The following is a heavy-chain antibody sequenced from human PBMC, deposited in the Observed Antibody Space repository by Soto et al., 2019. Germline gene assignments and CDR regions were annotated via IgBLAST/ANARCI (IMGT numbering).Heavy chain of an antibody. D-gene: IGHD6-25*01. CDR1: GFTFSSYS. J-gene: IGHJ4*02. V-gene: IGHV3-48*02. Sequence: GGSLRLSCAASGFTFSSYSMNWVRQAPGKGLEWVSYISSSSTIYYADSVKGRFTISRDNAKNSLYLQMNSLRDEDTAVYYCARDRAGQFDYWGQGTLVTVSS. CDR2: ISSSSTI. CDR3: ARDRAGQFDY.